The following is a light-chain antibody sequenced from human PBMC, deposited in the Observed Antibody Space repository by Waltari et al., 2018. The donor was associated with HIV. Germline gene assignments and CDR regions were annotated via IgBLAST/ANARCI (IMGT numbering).Light chain of an antibody. Sequence: DVVMTQSPPALPVTPGKSASISCRSNQSLLHDNGYNYLDWFLQKPGQSPHLLISLASNRAAGVPDRFSGSGSGTNFTLRITRVEAEDVGLYFCMQALQTPYTFGQGTRLEIK. V-gene: IGKV2-28*01. CDR2: LAS. J-gene: IGKJ2*01. CDR3: MQALQTPYT. CDR1: QSLLHDNGYNY.